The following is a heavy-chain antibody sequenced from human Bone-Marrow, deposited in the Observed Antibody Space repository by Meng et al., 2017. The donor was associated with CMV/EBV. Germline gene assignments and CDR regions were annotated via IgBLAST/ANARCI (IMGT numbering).Heavy chain of an antibody. CDR3: ARSSENYYYYGMDV. V-gene: IGHV3-53*01. CDR2: IYSGGST. CDR1: GFTVSSHY. Sequence: GGSLRLSCTASGFTVSSHYMTWVRQAPGRGLEWVSVIYSGGSTFYADSVKGRFTISRDNAKNSLYLQMNSLRAEDTAVYYCARSSENYYYYGMDVWGQGTTVTVSS. D-gene: IGHD1-14*01. J-gene: IGHJ6*02.